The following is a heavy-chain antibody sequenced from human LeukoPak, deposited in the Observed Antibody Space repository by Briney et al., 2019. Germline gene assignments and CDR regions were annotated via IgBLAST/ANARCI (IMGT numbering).Heavy chain of an antibody. V-gene: IGHV5-51*01. CDR3: ARHRGPPGYYMDV. D-gene: IGHD3-10*01. J-gene: IGHJ6*03. CDR1: GYSFTSYW. CDR2: IYPGDSDT. Sequence: GESLKISCKGSGYSFTSYWIGWVRQMPGKGLEWMGIIYPGDSDTRYSPSLQGQVTISADKSISTAYLQWSSLKASDTAMYYCARHRGPPGYYMDVWGKGTTVTVSS.